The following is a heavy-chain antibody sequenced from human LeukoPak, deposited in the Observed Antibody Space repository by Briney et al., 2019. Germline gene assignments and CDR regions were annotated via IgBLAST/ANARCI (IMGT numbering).Heavy chain of an antibody. CDR1: GFSFSINA. J-gene: IGHJ4*02. D-gene: IGHD6-19*01. CDR2: ISGIGDTL. Sequence: GGSLRLSCVASGFSFSINAMIWVRQAPGKGLEWVSGISGIGDTLFYSDPVKGRFTISGDNSKNTVYLQMNSLRVEDSAVYYCAKKNGGGWPTIFFDYWGQGILVTVSS. V-gene: IGHV3-23*01. CDR3: AKKNGGGWPTIFFDY.